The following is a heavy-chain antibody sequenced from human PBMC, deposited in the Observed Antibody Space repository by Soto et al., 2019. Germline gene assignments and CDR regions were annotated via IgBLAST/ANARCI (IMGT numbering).Heavy chain of an antibody. CDR1: GGSFSGYY. Sequence: SETLSLTCAVYGGSFSGYYWSWIRQPPGKGLEWIGEINHSGSTNYNPSLKSRVTISVDTSKNQFSLKLSSVTAADTAVYYCARGRYNWNYGDYFDYWGQGTLVTVSS. D-gene: IGHD1-7*01. V-gene: IGHV4-34*01. CDR3: ARGRYNWNYGDYFDY. CDR2: INHSGST. J-gene: IGHJ4*02.